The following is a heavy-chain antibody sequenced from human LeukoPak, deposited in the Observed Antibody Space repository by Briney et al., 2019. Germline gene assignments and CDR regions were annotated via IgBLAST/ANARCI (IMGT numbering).Heavy chain of an antibody. CDR1: GFIFSTYG. Sequence: GRSLRLSCTASGFIFSTYGMHWVRQAPGKGLEWVAFIQFDGTEEHYADSVKGRFTISRDNSKNTLFLQMNSLRVEDTSVYYCAEDQQLQPFHYWGQGTLVTVSS. CDR3: AEDQQLQPFHY. J-gene: IGHJ4*02. V-gene: IGHV3-30*02. D-gene: IGHD2-2*01. CDR2: IQFDGTEE.